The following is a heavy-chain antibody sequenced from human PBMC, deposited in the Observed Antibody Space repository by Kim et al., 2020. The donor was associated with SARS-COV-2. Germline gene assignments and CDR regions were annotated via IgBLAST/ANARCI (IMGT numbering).Heavy chain of an antibody. CDR2: IYTSGST. CDR1: GGSISSGSYY. D-gene: IGHD3-9*01. Sequence: SETLSLTCTVSGGSISSGSYYWSWIRQPAGKGLEWIGRIYTSGSTNYNPSLKSRVTISVDTSKNQFSLKLSSVTAADTAVYYCAREGGVVLRYFDWSGAIDYWGQGTLVTGSS. V-gene: IGHV4-61*02. J-gene: IGHJ4*02. CDR3: AREGGVVLRYFDWSGAIDY.